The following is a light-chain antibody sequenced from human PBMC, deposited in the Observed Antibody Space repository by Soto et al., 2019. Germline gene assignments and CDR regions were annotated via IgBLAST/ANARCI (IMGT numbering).Light chain of an antibody. V-gene: IGLV2-14*01. CDR1: SSDVGGSYY. CDR2: EAS. Sequence: QSVLTQPASVSGSPGQSITISCTGTSSDVGGSYYVSWFQHHPGKAPKLIIWEASNRPSGVSNRFSDSKSDNTAYLTISGLQAEDEADYYCSSYSSSHSLVFGTGTKLTVL. CDR3: SSYSSSHSLV. J-gene: IGLJ1*01.